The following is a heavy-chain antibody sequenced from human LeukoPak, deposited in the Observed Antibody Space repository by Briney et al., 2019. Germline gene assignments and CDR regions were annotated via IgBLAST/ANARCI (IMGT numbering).Heavy chain of an antibody. D-gene: IGHD5-18*01. CDR1: GFTFSSYW. J-gene: IGHJ5*02. CDR3: ARQQGYSKCFDP. V-gene: IGHV3-74*01. Sequence: GGSLRLSCAASGFTFSSYWMHWVRQAPGKGLVWDSRINSDGSSTSYADSVKGRFTISRDNAKNTLYLQMNSLRAEDTAVYYCARQQGYSKCFDPWGQGTLVTVSS. CDR2: INSDGSST.